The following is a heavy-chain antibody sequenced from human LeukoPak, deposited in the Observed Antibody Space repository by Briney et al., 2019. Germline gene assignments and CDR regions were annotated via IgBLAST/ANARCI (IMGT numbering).Heavy chain of an antibody. CDR1: GYTFTGYY. CDR2: INPNSGGT. CDR3: ARDAVEWTLDTAMSTQD. D-gene: IGHD5-18*01. V-gene: IGHV1-2*02. Sequence: ASVKVSCKASGYTFTGYYMHWVRQAPGQGLEWMGWINPNSGGTNYAQKFQGRVTMTRDTSISTAYMELSRLRSDDTAVYYCARDAVEWTLDTAMSTQDWGQGTLVTVSS. J-gene: IGHJ4*02.